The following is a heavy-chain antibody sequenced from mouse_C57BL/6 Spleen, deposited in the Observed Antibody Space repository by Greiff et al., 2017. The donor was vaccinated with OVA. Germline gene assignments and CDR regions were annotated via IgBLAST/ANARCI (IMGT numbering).Heavy chain of an antibody. J-gene: IGHJ3*01. V-gene: IGHV1-64*01. D-gene: IGHD2-3*01. CDR2: INPNSGST. CDR3: ARDGYYPSFAY. Sequence: QVQLQQPGAELVKPGASVKLSCKASGYTFTSYWMHWVKQRPGQGIEWIGMINPNSGSTNYNEKFKSKATLTVDKSSSTAYMQLSSLTSEDSAVYYCARDGYYPSFAYWDQGTLVTVSA. CDR1: GYTFTSYW.